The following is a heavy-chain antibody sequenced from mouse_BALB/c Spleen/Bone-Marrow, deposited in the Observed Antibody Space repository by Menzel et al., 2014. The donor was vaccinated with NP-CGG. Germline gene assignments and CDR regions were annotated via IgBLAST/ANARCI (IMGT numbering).Heavy chain of an antibody. J-gene: IGHJ3*01. Sequence: VQLKQSGGGLVQPGGSLKLSCAASGFDFSRYWMSWVRQAPGKGLQWIGEINPESNTINYTPSLKDKFIISGDNAKNXLFLQMSTVRSEDTALYCCARLGYYGWFAYWGQGTLVTVSA. CDR2: INPESNTI. CDR3: ARLGYYGWFAY. D-gene: IGHD2-3*01. CDR1: GFDFSRYW. V-gene: IGHV4-1*02.